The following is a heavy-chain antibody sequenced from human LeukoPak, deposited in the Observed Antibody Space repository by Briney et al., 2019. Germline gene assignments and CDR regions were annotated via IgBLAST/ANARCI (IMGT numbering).Heavy chain of an antibody. CDR3: ARSQPSYYDSSGDAFDI. V-gene: IGHV3-11*04. D-gene: IGHD3-22*01. CDR1: GFTFSDYY. J-gene: IGHJ3*02. Sequence: GGSLRLSCAASGFTFSDYYMSWIRQAPGKGLEWVSYISSSGSTIYYADSVKGRFTISRDNAKNSLYLQMNSLRAEDTAVYYCARSQPSYYDSSGDAFDIWGQGTMVTVSS. CDR2: ISSSGSTI.